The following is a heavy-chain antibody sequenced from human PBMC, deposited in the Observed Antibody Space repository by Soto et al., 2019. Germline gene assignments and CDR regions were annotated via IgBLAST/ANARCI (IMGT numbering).Heavy chain of an antibody. CDR1: LYSFTSYW. V-gene: IGHV5-10-1*01. CDR2: IDPSDSYT. D-gene: IGHD4-4*01. J-gene: IGHJ6*02. CDR3: ARHSRHDYKSYYGMDV. Sequence: EHLKISCRGSLYSFTSYWISWVRQIPGNGLEWMGRIDPSDSYTNYSPSFQGHVTISADKSISTAYLQWSSLKASDTAMYYCARHSRHDYKSYYGMDVWGQGNTVTVCS.